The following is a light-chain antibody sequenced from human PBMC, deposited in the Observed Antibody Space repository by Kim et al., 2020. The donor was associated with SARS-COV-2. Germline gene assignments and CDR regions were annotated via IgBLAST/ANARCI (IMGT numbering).Light chain of an antibody. J-gene: IGKJ4*01. V-gene: IGKV3D-15*01. CDR3: QQYNNLPLT. Sequence: VCPGERATPSCRVSQSVRNKWSWYQQKPGQAPRLLISGVSTRAIGIPARFSGSGSGTEFTLTISSLQSEDFALYYCQQYNNLPLTFGGGTKVDIK. CDR1: QSVRNK. CDR2: GVS.